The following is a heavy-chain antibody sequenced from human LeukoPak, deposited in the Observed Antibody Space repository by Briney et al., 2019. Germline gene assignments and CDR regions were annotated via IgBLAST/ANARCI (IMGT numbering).Heavy chain of an antibody. CDR1: GFTFSDAW. V-gene: IGHV3-15*01. CDR2: IKSKSDGGTI. J-gene: IGHJ4*02. Sequence: PGGSLRLSCVGSGFTFSDAWMSWVRQAPGKGLEWVGRIKSKSDGGTIDYAAPVKGRFTISRDDSRNTLYLQMNSLKTEDTAVYYCTTRRQDGWWGQGTLVTVS. CDR3: TTRRQDGW. D-gene: IGHD2-15*01.